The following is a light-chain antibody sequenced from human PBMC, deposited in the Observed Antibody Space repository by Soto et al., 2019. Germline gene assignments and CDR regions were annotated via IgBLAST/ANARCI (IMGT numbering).Light chain of an antibody. CDR1: SSNIGAGYD. V-gene: IGLV1-40*01. CDR3: QSFDTRLNSVV. J-gene: IGLJ2*01. Sequence: QSMVTQPPSASGALGQRVTISCTGSSSNIGAGYDVHWYQQFPGRAPRLLIFGNNNRPSGVPDRFSCSKSGTSASLDISGLQADDEAEYYCQSFDTRLNSVVFGGGTKLTVL. CDR2: GNN.